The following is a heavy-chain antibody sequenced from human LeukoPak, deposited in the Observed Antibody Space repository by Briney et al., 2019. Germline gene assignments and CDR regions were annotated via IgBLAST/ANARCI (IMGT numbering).Heavy chain of an antibody. CDR3: ARDIGIAVAGTSYYGMDV. V-gene: IGHV3-23*01. CDR2: ISDNGGVS. CDR1: GFTFTTHA. D-gene: IGHD6-19*01. Sequence: GGSLRLSCAASGFTFTTHAMSWVRQAPGKGLEWVSSISDNGGVSFYGDSVRGRFTISRDNSKNTLYLQMNSLRAEDTAVYYCARDIGIAVAGTSYYGMDVWGQGTTVTVSS. J-gene: IGHJ6*02.